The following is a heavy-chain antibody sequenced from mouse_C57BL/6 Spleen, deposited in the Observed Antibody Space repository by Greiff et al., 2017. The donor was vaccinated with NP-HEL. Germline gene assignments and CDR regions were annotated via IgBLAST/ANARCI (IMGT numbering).Heavy chain of an antibody. Sequence: QVQLKQPGAELVMPGASVKLSCKASGYTFTSYWMHWVKQRPGQGLEWIGEIDPSDSYTNYNQKFKGKSTLTVDKSSSTAYMQLSSLTSEDAAVYYCARNYDYGGGYFDYWGQGTTLTVSS. CDR3: ARNYDYGGGYFDY. J-gene: IGHJ2*01. V-gene: IGHV1-69*01. D-gene: IGHD2-4*01. CDR2: IDPSDSYT. CDR1: GYTFTSYW.